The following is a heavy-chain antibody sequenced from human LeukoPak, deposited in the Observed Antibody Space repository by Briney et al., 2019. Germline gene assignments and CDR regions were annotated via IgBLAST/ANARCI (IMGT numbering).Heavy chain of an antibody. D-gene: IGHD1-1*01. CDR2: INGDGSTT. J-gene: IGHJ4*02. V-gene: IGHV3-74*01. CDR1: GFTFSSRG. Sequence: GGSLRLSCAASGFTFSSRGMHWVRQAPGKAPVWVSRINGDGSTTSYADSVKGRFTISRDNAKNTLYMQMNSLRAEDTAVYYCARGSLWNDYWGQGTLVTVSS. CDR3: ARGSLWNDY.